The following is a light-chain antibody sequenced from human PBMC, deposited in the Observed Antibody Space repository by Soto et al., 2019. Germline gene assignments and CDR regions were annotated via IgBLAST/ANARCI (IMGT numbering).Light chain of an antibody. V-gene: IGKV3-15*01. Sequence: EIVMTQSPATLSVSPGERATLSCRASQSVSTKLAWYRQKPGQAPRLLIYGASTRATGVPARSSGSGSGTEFTLTINSLQSEDFAVYYCQQYKNWPHFTFGPGTTVDIK. CDR2: GAS. J-gene: IGKJ3*01. CDR3: QQYKNWPHFT. CDR1: QSVSTK.